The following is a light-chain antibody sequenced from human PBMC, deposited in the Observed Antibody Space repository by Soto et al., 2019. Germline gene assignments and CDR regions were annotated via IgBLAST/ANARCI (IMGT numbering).Light chain of an antibody. Sequence: EIVLTQSPATLSLSPGEGVTLSCRASQSVSTYLAWYQQKPGQAPRLLIYDASNRATGTPARFSGSGSGTDFTLTISSLEPEDLAVYYCQQSSNWPITFGQGTRLEIK. CDR3: QQSSNWPIT. V-gene: IGKV3-11*01. CDR1: QSVSTY. J-gene: IGKJ5*01. CDR2: DAS.